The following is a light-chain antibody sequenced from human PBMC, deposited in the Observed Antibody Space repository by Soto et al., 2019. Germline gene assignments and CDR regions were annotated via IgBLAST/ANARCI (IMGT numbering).Light chain of an antibody. J-gene: IGKJ2*01. CDR1: QSVSSSY. V-gene: IGKV3-20*01. Sequence: EIGLTQSPGTLSLSPGERATLSCRASQSVSSSYLAWYQQKPGQAPRLLIYGASSRATGIPDRFIGSGSGTDFTLTISRLEPEDFGVYYCQQYGSSPRLYTFGQGNKLEIK. CDR2: GAS. CDR3: QQYGSSPRLYT.